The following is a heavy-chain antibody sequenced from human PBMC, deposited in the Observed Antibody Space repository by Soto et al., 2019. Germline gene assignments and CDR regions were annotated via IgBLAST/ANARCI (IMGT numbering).Heavy chain of an antibody. CDR3: ARDRLRGYDSSGCYS. Sequence: QVQLVQSGAELRKPGASVKVSCKASGYSFSSYGINWVRQAPGQGLEWMGWINTYNGNRNYAQKFEGRVTMTTATSTNAVYMELRSLKSDDTALYYCARDRLRGYDSSGCYSWGQGTLVTVSS. V-gene: IGHV1-18*01. CDR1: GYSFSSYG. CDR2: INTYNGNR. D-gene: IGHD3-22*01. J-gene: IGHJ4*02.